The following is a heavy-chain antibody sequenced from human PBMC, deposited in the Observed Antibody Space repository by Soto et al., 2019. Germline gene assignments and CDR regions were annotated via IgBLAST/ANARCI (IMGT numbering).Heavy chain of an antibody. V-gene: IGHV1-18*01. CDR2: ISAYNGNT. J-gene: IGHJ5*02. CDR1: GYTFTNYG. Sequence: VKVSCKASGYTFTNYGISWVRQAPGQGLEWMGWISAYNGNTNYAQKLQGRVTMTTDASTSTAYMELRSLRSDDTAVYYCARGGVNNMLRGVPHNWFDPWGQGTLVTVSS. D-gene: IGHD3-10*01. CDR3: ARGGVNNMLRGVPHNWFDP.